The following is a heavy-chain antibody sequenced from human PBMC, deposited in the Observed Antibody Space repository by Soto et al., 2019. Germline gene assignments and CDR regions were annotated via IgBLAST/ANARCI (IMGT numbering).Heavy chain of an antibody. J-gene: IGHJ6*02. Sequence: GGSLRLSCAASGFTFSSYGMHWVRQAPGKGLEWVAVISYDGSNKYYADSVKGRFTISRDNSKNTLYLQMNSLRAEDTAVYYCARDVIGEYYYYGMDVWGQGTTVTVSS. CDR2: ISYDGSNK. CDR1: GFTFSSYG. D-gene: IGHD3-16*02. V-gene: IGHV3-30*03. CDR3: ARDVIGEYYYYGMDV.